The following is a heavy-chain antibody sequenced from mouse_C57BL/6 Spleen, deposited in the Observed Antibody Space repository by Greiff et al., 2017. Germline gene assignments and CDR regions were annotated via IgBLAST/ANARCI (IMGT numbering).Heavy chain of an antibody. D-gene: IGHD2-4*01. CDR1: GYTFTSYW. J-gene: IGHJ1*03. Sequence: QVQLQQPGAELVMPGASVKLSCKASGYTFTSYWMHWVKQRPGQGLEWIGEIDPSDSYTNYNQKFKGKSTLTVDKSSSTAYMQLSSLTSEDSAVYYCARSEGYDYDRTYVDVWGTGTTVTVSS. CDR2: IDPSDSYT. CDR3: ARSEGYDYDRTYVDV. V-gene: IGHV1-69*01.